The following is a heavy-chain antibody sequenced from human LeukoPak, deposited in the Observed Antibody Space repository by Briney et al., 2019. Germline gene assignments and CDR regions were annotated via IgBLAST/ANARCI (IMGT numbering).Heavy chain of an antibody. CDR3: ARDGMMGYYYDSSGYYHAGYFQH. Sequence: GGSLRLSCAASGFTFSSYSMSWVRQAPGKGLEWVSSISSSSSYIYYADSVKGRFTISRDNAKNSLYLQMNSLRAEDTAVYYCARDGMMGYYYDSSGYYHAGYFQHWGQGTLVTVSS. CDR2: ISSSSSYI. V-gene: IGHV3-21*03. J-gene: IGHJ1*01. D-gene: IGHD3-22*01. CDR1: GFTFSSYS.